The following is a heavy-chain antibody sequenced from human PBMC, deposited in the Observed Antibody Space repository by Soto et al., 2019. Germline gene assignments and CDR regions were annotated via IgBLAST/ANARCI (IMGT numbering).Heavy chain of an antibody. CDR2: IIPTFGTP. J-gene: IGHJ6*02. CDR1: GGTFSSYA. V-gene: IGHV1-69*13. Sequence: GASVKVSCKASGGTFSSYAISWVRQAPGQGLEWMGGIIPTFGTPNYSQKFQGRVTITADESTSTAYMELSSLRSEDTAVYYCARTLAVAGTDYYHYYGMDVWGQGTTVTVSS. CDR3: ARTLAVAGTDYYHYYGMDV. D-gene: IGHD6-19*01.